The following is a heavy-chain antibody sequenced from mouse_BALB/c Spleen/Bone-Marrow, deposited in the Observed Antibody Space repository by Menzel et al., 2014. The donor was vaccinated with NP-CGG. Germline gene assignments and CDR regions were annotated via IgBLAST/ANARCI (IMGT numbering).Heavy chain of an antibody. CDR3: ARGNYEAMDY. J-gene: IGHJ4*01. V-gene: IGHV1-7*01. Sequence: QVQLKQSGAELAKPGASVKMSCKASGYTFTSYWMHWVKQRPGQGLEWIGYIYPSTGYTAYNQKFKDKATLTADKSSNTAYMQPSSLTSEDSAVYYCARGNYEAMDYWGQGTSVTVSS. CDR2: IYPSTGYT. D-gene: IGHD2-1*01. CDR1: GYTFTSYW.